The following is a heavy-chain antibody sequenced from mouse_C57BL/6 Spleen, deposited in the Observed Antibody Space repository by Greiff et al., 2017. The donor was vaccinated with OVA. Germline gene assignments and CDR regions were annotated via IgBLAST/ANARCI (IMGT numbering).Heavy chain of an antibody. J-gene: IGHJ3*01. V-gene: IGHV1-54*01. D-gene: IGHD2-4*01. CDR3: ARGGYDYDGGFAY. CDR1: GYAFTNYL. Sequence: QVHVKQSGAELVRPGTSVKVSCKASGYAFTNYLIEWVKQRPGQGLEWIGVINPGSGGTNYNEKFKGKATLTADKSSSTAYMQLSSLTSEDSAVYFCARGGYDYDGGFAYWGQGTLVTVSA. CDR2: INPGSGGT.